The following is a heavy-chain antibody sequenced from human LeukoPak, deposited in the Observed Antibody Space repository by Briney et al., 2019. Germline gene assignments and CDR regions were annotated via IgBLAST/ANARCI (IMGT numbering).Heavy chain of an antibody. CDR2: ISHDGQHQ. CDR3: AKDGDAAMVHDY. J-gene: IGHJ4*02. V-gene: IGHV3-30*18. D-gene: IGHD5-18*01. Sequence: PGGSLRLSCVASGITFNIYGMHWVRQAPGQGLEWVAVISHDGQHQYYADSVKGRFTISRDDSTKTVYLQMNSLRAEDTAVYYCAKDGDAAMVHDYWGQGTLVTVSS. CDR1: GITFNIYG.